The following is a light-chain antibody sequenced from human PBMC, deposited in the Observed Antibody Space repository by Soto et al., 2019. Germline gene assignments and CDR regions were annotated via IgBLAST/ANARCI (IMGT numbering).Light chain of an antibody. Sequence: IHRNQSPASLSASVCDRVTITCRASQGIGNDLSWYQQKPGKAPRRLIHTASSLQSGVPSRFSGSGSETEFTLTISSLQSEDFAVYYCLQYYNWPQTVGQGTKVDI. CDR1: QGIGND. V-gene: IGKV1-17*01. J-gene: IGKJ1*01. CDR2: TAS. CDR3: LQYYNWPQT.